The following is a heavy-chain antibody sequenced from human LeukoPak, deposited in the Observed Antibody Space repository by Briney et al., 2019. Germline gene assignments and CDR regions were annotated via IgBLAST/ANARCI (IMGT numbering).Heavy chain of an antibody. V-gene: IGHV3-23*01. J-gene: IGHJ4*02. CDR3: AKDDRWLQFCC. Sequence: SGGTLRLSCAVSGFTFSSHGMNWVHQAPGKGLEWVSGIIPSGHTTYYADSVRGRFTISRDNSRNTVYLQMNSLRAEDTAVYYCAKDDRWLQFCCWGQGTLVTVSA. CDR1: GFTFSSHG. CDR2: IIPSGHTT. D-gene: IGHD5-24*01.